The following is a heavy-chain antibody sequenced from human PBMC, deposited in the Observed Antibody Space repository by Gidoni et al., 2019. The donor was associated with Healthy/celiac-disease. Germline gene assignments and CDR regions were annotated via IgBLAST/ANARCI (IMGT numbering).Heavy chain of an antibody. D-gene: IGHD2-21*01. CDR2: ISSSGSTI. J-gene: IGHJ3*02. V-gene: IGHV3-48*03. CDR1: GFTFSSYE. Sequence: EVQLVESGGGLVQPGGSLRLSCAASGFTFSSYEMNWVRQAPGKGLEWVSYISSSGSTIYYADSVKGRFTISRDNAKNSLYLQMNSLRAEDTAVYYCARDWGGNPGGAFDIWGQGTMVTVSS. CDR3: ARDWGGNPGGAFDI.